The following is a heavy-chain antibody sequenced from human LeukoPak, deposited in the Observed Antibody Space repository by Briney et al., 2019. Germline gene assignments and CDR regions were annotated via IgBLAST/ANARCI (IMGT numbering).Heavy chain of an antibody. CDR3: ARPLYNWNDEYFDY. V-gene: IGHV1-2*02. D-gene: IGHD1-1*01. CDR2: INPNSGGT. J-gene: IGHJ4*02. Sequence: ASVKVSCKASGYTFTGYYIHWVRQAPGQGLEWMGWINPNSGGTNYAQKFQGRVTMTRDTSISTAYMELSRLRSDDTAVYYCARPLYNWNDEYFDYWGQGTLVTVSS. CDR1: GYTFTGYY.